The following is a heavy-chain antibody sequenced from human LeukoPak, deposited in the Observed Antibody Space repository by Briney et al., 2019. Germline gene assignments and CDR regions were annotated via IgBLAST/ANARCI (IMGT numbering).Heavy chain of an antibody. CDR1: GFTFSSYG. J-gene: IGHJ4*02. Sequence: GGSLRLSCAASGFTFSSYGMHWVRQAPGKGLEWVAVISYDGSNKYYADSVKGRFTISRDNSKNTLYLQMNSLRAEDTAVYYCANEVGTNGDYGGVYWGQGTLVTVSS. V-gene: IGHV3-30*18. CDR2: ISYDGSNK. D-gene: IGHD4-17*01. CDR3: ANEVGTNGDYGGVY.